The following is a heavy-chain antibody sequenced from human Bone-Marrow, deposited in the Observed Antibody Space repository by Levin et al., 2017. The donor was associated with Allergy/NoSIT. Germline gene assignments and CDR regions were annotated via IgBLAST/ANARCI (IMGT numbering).Heavy chain of an antibody. J-gene: IGHJ6*02. Sequence: SVKVSCKASGGTFSSYTISWVRQAPGQGLEWMGRIIPILGIANYAQKFQGRVTITADKSTSTAYMELSSLRSEDTAVYYCASHRGPVLRFLEWLLDHYYYYGMDVWGQGTTVTVSS. CDR3: ASHRGPVLRFLEWLLDHYYYYGMDV. CDR2: IIPILGIA. CDR1: GGTFSSYT. V-gene: IGHV1-69*02. D-gene: IGHD3-3*01.